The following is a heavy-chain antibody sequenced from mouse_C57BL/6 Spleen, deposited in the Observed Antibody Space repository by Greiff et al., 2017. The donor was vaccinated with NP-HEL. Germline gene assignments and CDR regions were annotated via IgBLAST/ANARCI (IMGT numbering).Heavy chain of an antibody. J-gene: IGHJ2*01. V-gene: IGHV5-17*01. Sequence: EVKLQESGGGLVKPGGSLKLSCAASGFTFSDYGMHWVRQAPEKGLEWVAYISSGSSTIYYADKVKGRFTISRDNAKNTLFLQMTSLRSEDTAMYYCARRSSTVVPFDYWGQGTTLTVSS. CDR2: ISSGSSTI. CDR3: ARRSSTVVPFDY. D-gene: IGHD1-1*01. CDR1: GFTFSDYG.